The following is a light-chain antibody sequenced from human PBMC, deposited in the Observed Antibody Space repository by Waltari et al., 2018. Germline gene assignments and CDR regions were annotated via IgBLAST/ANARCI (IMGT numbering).Light chain of an antibody. Sequence: QSVLTQPPSASGTPGQSVTRSCSCSNFNIGANTLNWYQHPPGTAPKLFIPNNHRRPSGVPGRFSGSKSGTSASLAISGLQSDDEADYYCATWDDSLNGWVFGGGTKLTVL. V-gene: IGLV1-44*01. CDR2: NNH. CDR3: ATWDDSLNGWV. J-gene: IGLJ3*02. CDR1: NFNIGANT.